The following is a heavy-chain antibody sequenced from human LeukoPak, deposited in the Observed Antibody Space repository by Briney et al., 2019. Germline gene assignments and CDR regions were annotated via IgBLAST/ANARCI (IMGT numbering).Heavy chain of an antibody. Sequence: PSETLSLTCTVSGGSISGYYWSWIRQPAGKGLEWIGRIHTTGSTSYNPSLKSRVTISIDTSENQFSLKLSSVTAADTAVYYCARQPVRVAVPGRNWFDPWGQGTLVTVSS. CDR1: GGSISGYY. J-gene: IGHJ5*02. CDR3: ARQPVRVAVPGRNWFDP. D-gene: IGHD6-19*01. V-gene: IGHV4-4*07. CDR2: IHTTGST.